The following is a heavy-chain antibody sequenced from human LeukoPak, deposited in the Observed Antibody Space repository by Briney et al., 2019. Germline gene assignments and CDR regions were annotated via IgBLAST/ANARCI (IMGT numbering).Heavy chain of an antibody. Sequence: GGSLRLSCAASGFTFSNYDMHWVRQATGKGLEWVSGIGTAGDTYYPGSVKGRFTISRENAKNSLYLQMNSLRAGDTAVYYCVRAAITMIRGVVTGGLDYWGQGTLVTVSS. V-gene: IGHV3-13*04. D-gene: IGHD3-10*01. J-gene: IGHJ4*02. CDR2: IGTAGDT. CDR1: GFTFSNYD. CDR3: VRAAITMIRGVVTGGLDY.